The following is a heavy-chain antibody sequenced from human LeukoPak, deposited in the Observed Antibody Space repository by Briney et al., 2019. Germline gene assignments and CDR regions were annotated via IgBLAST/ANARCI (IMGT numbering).Heavy chain of an antibody. D-gene: IGHD3-22*01. V-gene: IGHV2-5*02. CDR2: IYWDDDK. CDR3: AHSVDGIYDSSGYYSHDAFDI. Sequence: ESGPTLVNPTQTLTLTCTFSGFSLSTSGVGVGWIRQPPGKALEWLALIYWDDDKGYSPSLKGRRTITKDHSKNQVVLTMTNMDPVDTATYYCAHSVDGIYDSSGYYSHDAFDIWGQGTMVTVSS. J-gene: IGHJ3*02. CDR1: GFSLSTSGVG.